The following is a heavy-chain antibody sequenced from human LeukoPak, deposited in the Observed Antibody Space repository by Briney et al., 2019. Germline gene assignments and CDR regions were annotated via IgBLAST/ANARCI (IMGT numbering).Heavy chain of an antibody. J-gene: IGHJ3*02. CDR1: GGSISSYY. Sequence: SETLSLTCTVSGGSISSYYWSWIRQPPGKGLEWIGYIYYSGSTNYNPPLKSRVTISVDTSKNQFSLKLSSVTAADTAVYYCARGSGDILTGYYHDAFDIWGQGTMVTVSS. CDR2: IYYSGST. D-gene: IGHD3-9*01. CDR3: ARGSGDILTGYYHDAFDI. V-gene: IGHV4-59*01.